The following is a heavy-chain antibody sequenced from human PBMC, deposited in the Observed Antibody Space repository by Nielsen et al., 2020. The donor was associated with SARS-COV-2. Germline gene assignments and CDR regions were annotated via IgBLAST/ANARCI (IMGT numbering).Heavy chain of an antibody. V-gene: IGHV3-30*18. D-gene: IGHD6-13*01. Sequence: GGSLRLSCAASGFTFSSYGMHWVRQAPGKGLEWVAVISYDGSNKYYADSVKGRFTISRDNSKNTLYLQMNSLRAEDTAVYYCAKLASSSGGYFDYWGQGTLVTVSS. CDR2: ISYDGSNK. CDR3: AKLASSSGGYFDY. CDR1: GFTFSSYG. J-gene: IGHJ4*02.